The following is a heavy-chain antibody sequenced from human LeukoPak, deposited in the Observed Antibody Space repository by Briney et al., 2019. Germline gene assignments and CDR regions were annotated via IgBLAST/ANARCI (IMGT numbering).Heavy chain of an antibody. D-gene: IGHD3-3*01. CDR2: IRSKANSYAT. J-gene: IGHJ4*02. CDR1: GFTFSGSA. CDR3: TRLYYDFWSGYPPFDY. V-gene: IGHV3-73*01. Sequence: GGSLRLSCAASGFTFSGSAMHWVRQASGKGLEWVGRIRSKANSYATAYAASVKGRFTISRDDSKNTAYLQMNSLKTEDTAVYYCTRLYYDFWSGYPPFDYWGQGTLVTVSS.